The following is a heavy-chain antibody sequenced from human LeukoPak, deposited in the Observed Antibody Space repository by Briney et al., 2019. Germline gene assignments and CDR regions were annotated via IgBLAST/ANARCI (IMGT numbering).Heavy chain of an antibody. CDR2: IYTSGST. CDR3: ATDRVVATCSWFDP. Sequence: SETLSLTCTVSGNSFGDYYWSWIRQPAGKGLEWIGRIYTSGSTTYNPSLKSRVTMSVDTSKSQFSLNLMSVTAADTAVYYCATDRVVATCSWFDPWGQGTLVTVSS. J-gene: IGHJ5*02. CDR1: GNSFGDYY. D-gene: IGHD2-2*01. V-gene: IGHV4-4*07.